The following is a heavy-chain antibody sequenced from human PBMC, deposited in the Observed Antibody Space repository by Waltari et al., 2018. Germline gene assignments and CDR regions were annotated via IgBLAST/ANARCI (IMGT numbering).Heavy chain of an antibody. D-gene: IGHD2-15*01. J-gene: IGHJ5*02. V-gene: IGHV1-69-2*01. CDR1: GYTFTDYY. Sequence: EVQLVQSGAEVKKPGATVKISCKASGYTFTDYYMHWVQQATGRGLEWLGRVDPEDGETIYAEKFHGRVTITAETSTDTAYMELSSLRSEDTAVYYCATGPATPGNWFDPWGQGTLVTVSS. CDR3: ATGPATPGNWFDP. CDR2: VDPEDGET.